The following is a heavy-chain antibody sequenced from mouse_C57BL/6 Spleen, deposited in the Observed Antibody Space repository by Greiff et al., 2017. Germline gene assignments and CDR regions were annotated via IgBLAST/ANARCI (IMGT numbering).Heavy chain of an antibody. J-gene: IGHJ2*01. CDR3: TRETLLRYFDY. CDR2: ISSGGDYI. V-gene: IGHV5-9-1*02. Sequence: EVKLMESGEGLVKPGGSLKLSCAASGFTFSSYAMSWVRQTPEKRLEWVAYISSGGDYIYYADTVKGRFTISRDNARNTLYLQMSSLKSEDTAMYYCTRETLLRYFDYWGQGTTLTVSS. CDR1: GFTFSSYA. D-gene: IGHD1-2*01.